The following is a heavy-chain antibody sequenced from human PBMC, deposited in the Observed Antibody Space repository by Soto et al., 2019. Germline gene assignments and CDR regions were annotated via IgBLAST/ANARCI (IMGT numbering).Heavy chain of an antibody. J-gene: IGHJ3*02. Sequence: ASVKVSCKASGGTFSSYAISWVRQAPGQGLEWMGGIIPIFGTANYAQKFQGRVTITADKSTSTAYMELSSLRSEDTAVYYCARDISSSKDFDIWGQGTMVTVSS. CDR1: GGTFSSYA. D-gene: IGHD6-13*01. CDR2: IIPIFGTA. CDR3: ARDISSSKDFDI. V-gene: IGHV1-69*06.